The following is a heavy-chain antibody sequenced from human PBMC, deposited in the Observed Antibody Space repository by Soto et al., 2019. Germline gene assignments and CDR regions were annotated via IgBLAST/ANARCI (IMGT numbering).Heavy chain of an antibody. CDR2: IYYSGST. J-gene: IGHJ3*02. D-gene: IGHD3-16*02. Sequence: SETLSLTCTVSGDSISNYYWTWIRQPPGKGLEWIAYIYYSGSTNYNPSLKSRVTISVDTSKSQFSLKLSSVTAADTAVYYCARLYGLDAFDIWGQGTMVTVSS. CDR1: GDSISNYY. CDR3: ARLYGLDAFDI. V-gene: IGHV4-59*08.